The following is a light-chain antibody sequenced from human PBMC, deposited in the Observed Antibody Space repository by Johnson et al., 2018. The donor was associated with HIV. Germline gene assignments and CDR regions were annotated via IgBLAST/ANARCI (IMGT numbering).Light chain of an antibody. Sequence: QSLLTQPPSVSAAPGQKVTISCSGSSSNIGNNYVSWYQQLPGTAPKLLIYDNNKRPSGIPDRFSGSKSCTSATLGITGLQTGDEADYYCGTWDSSLSAGVFGTGTKVTVL. CDR2: DNN. V-gene: IGLV1-51*01. J-gene: IGLJ1*01. CDR1: SSNIGNNY. CDR3: GTWDSSLSAGV.